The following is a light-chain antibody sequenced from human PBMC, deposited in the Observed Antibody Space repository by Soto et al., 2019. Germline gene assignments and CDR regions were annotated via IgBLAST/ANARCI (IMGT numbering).Light chain of an antibody. V-gene: IGKV3-20*01. J-gene: IGKJ1*01. Sequence: VLTQSPGTLSLSPGESATLSCRASESINSNFLAWYQQKPGQAPRLLIYDASRRATGIPDRFSGSGSGTDFTLTIHRLEPEDFAVYCCQQYARSPRTFGHGTKVEIK. CDR1: ESINSNF. CDR2: DAS. CDR3: QQYARSPRT.